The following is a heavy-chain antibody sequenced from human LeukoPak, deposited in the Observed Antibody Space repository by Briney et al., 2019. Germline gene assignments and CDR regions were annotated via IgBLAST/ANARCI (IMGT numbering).Heavy chain of an antibody. V-gene: IGHV4-4*07. CDR3: VRDPNTSSWKGSYYFDY. J-gene: IGHJ4*02. D-gene: IGHD6-13*01. Sequence: PSETLSLTCTVSGGSISSYYWSWIRQPAGKGLEWIGRIYTNENTNYNPSLKNRVTMSVDTSKNQFSLKLSSVTAADTAVYYCVRDPNTSSWKGSYYFDYWGQGTLVTVSS. CDR2: IYTNENT. CDR1: GGSISSYY.